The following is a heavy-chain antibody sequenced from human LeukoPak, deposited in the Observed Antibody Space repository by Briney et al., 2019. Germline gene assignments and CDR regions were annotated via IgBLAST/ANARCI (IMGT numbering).Heavy chain of an antibody. CDR2: INPNSGGT. CDR1: GYTFTGYY. D-gene: IGHD6-19*01. Sequence: GASVKVSCKASGYTFTGYYMFWVRQAPGQGLEWMGWINPNSGGTIYAQKFQGRVTMTRDTSITTAYMELSSLRSDDTAVYYCARGAVAGMSPFDYWGQGTLVTVSS. J-gene: IGHJ4*02. CDR3: ARGAVAGMSPFDY. V-gene: IGHV1-2*02.